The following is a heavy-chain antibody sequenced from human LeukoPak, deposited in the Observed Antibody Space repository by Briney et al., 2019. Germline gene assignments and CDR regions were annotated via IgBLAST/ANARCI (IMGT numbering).Heavy chain of an antibody. D-gene: IGHD3-16*01. V-gene: IGHV3-33*01. Sequence: GRSLRLSCAASGFTFSSYGMHWVRQAPGKGLEWVAVIWYDGSNKYYADSVKGRFTISRDNSKNTPYLQMNSLRAEDTAVYYCARDRADYVWGSYGIDYWGQGTLVTVSS. CDR2: IWYDGSNK. CDR1: GFTFSSYG. J-gene: IGHJ4*02. CDR3: ARDRADYVWGSYGIDY.